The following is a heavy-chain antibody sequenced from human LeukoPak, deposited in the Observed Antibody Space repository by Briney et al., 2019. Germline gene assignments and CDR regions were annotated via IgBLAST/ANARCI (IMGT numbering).Heavy chain of an antibody. CDR1: GFTFSDYY. Sequence: PGGSLRLSCAASGFTFSDYYMSWIRQAPGKGLEWVSYISSSGSTIYYADSVKGRFTISRDNAKNSLYLQMNSLRSEDTAVYYCARDRRYYGSGSRPSGMDVWGKGTTVTVSS. J-gene: IGHJ6*04. V-gene: IGHV3-11*01. D-gene: IGHD3-10*01. CDR2: ISSSGSTI. CDR3: ARDRRYYGSGSRPSGMDV.